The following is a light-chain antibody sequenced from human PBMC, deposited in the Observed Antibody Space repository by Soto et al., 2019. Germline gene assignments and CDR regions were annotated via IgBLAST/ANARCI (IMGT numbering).Light chain of an antibody. CDR3: LLSYSGARV. V-gene: IGLV7-46*01. CDR1: TGAVTSGHY. J-gene: IGLJ3*02. CDR2: DTN. Sequence: QAVVTQEPSLTVSPGGTVTLTCGSSTGAVTSGHYPHWFQQKPGQAPRTLIYDTNNKHSWTPARFSGSLLGGKAALTLSGAQSEDEAEYYCLLSYSGARVYGGGTKVIVL.